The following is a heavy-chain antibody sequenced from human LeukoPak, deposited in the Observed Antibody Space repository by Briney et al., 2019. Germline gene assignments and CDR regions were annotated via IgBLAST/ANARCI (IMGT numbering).Heavy chain of an antibody. J-gene: IGHJ5*02. CDR2: IIPIFGTA. V-gene: IGHV1-69*01. CDR1: GGTFSSYA. D-gene: IGHD2-15*01. CDR3: ARGARVVVVAALYNWFDP. Sequence: SVKVSCKASGGTFSSYAISWVRQAPGQGLEWMGGIIPIFGTANYAQKFQGRVTITADESTSTAYMELSSLRSGDTAVYYCARGARVVVVAALYNWFDPWGQGTLVTVSS.